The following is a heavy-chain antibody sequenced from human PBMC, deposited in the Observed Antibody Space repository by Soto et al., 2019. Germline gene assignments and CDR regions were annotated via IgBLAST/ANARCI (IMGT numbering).Heavy chain of an antibody. J-gene: IGHJ6*02. CDR3: AKDAVRRYNWNYDSRLGNFYYGMDV. D-gene: IGHD1-7*01. V-gene: IGHV3-30*18. Sequence: QVQLVVSGGGVVQPGRSLRLSCAASGFTFSSYGMHWVRQAPGKGLEWVADISYDGSNKYYADSVKGRFTISRDNSKNTLYLQMNSLRAEDTAVYYCAKDAVRRYNWNYDSRLGNFYYGMDVWGQGTTVTVSS. CDR1: GFTFSSYG. CDR2: ISYDGSNK.